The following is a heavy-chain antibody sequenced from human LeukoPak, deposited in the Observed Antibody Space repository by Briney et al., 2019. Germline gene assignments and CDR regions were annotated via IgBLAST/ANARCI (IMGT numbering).Heavy chain of an antibody. CDR3: AAGRDSQLFGMDV. CDR2: ISWHNGNI. D-gene: IGHD1-1*01. V-gene: IGHV3-9*01. Sequence: PGGSLRLSCAASKFAFSSYAMSWVRQAPGKGLEWVSSISWHNGNIAYADSVKGRFTISRDNAKNSLYLQMNSLRAEDTALYYCAAGRDSQLFGMDVWGQGTTVSVSS. J-gene: IGHJ6*02. CDR1: KFAFSSYA.